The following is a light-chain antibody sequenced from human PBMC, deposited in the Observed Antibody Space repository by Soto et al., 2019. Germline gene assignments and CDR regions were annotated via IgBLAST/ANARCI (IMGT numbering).Light chain of an antibody. Sequence: EMVLNQSPDALGVSMGERATINCKSSQSVLYSSNNKNYLAWYQQKPGQPPKLLIYWASTRESGVPDRFSGSGSGTDFTLTISSLQAEDVAVYYCQQYYSTPRTFGQGTKVDIK. CDR2: WAS. CDR1: QSVLYSSNNKNY. V-gene: IGKV4-1*01. J-gene: IGKJ1*01. CDR3: QQYYSTPRT.